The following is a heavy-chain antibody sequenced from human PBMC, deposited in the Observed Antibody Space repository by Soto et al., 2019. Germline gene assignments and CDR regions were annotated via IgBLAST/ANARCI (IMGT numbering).Heavy chain of an antibody. V-gene: IGHV3-23*01. CDR3: AKIAGWFDP. CDR2: ISGSGAST. CDR1: GFAFSAYA. Sequence: EVPLLESGGGLVQPGGSLRLSCAASGFAFSAYAMSWVRQAPGKGLEWISTISGSGASTYYADSVKGRFTISRDNSGNTLFLQINSLRAEDTAVYYCAKIAGWFDPWGQGTLVTVSS. J-gene: IGHJ5*02.